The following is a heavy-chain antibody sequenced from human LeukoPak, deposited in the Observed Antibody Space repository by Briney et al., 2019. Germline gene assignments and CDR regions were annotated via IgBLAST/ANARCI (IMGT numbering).Heavy chain of an antibody. J-gene: IGHJ4*02. CDR3: ARVAVIAAAETDY. CDR1: GFTFSSYS. Sequence: GGSLRLSCAASGFTFSSYSMNWVRQAPGKGLEWVSSISSSSSYIYYADSVKGRFTISRDNAKNSLYLKMNSLRAEDTAVYYCARVAVIAAAETDYWGQGTLVTVSS. V-gene: IGHV3-21*01. D-gene: IGHD6-13*01. CDR2: ISSSSSYI.